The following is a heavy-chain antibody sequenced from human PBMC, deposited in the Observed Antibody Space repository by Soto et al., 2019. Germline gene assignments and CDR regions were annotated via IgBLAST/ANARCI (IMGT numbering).Heavy chain of an antibody. CDR3: ARGRPDYDFWSGYFYYYYMDV. Sequence: PSETLSLTCAVYGGSFSGYYWSWIRQPPGKGLEWIGEINHSGSTNYNPSLKRRVTISVDTSKNQSSLKLSSVTAADTAVYYCARGRPDYDFWSGYFYYYYMDVWGKGTTVTVSS. D-gene: IGHD3-3*01. V-gene: IGHV4-34*01. CDR2: INHSGST. CDR1: GGSFSGYY. J-gene: IGHJ6*03.